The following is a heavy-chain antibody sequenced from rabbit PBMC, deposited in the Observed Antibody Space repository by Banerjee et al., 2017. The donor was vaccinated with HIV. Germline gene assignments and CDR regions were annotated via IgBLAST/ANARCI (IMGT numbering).Heavy chain of an antibody. V-gene: IGHV1S45*01. Sequence: QEQLEESGGDLVKPEGSLTLTCTASGFSFSSSYWISWVRQAPGKGPEWIGTIVTDSDSTYYATWAKGRFTISKTSSTTVTLQMTSLTAADTATYFCAKDGGSDYDWAMDLWGPGTLVTVS. CDR2: IVTDSDST. CDR3: AKDGGSDYDWAMDL. J-gene: IGHJ6*01. D-gene: IGHD8-1*01. CDR1: GFSFSSSYW.